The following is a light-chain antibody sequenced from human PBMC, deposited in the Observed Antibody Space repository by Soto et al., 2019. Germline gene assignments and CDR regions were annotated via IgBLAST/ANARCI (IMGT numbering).Light chain of an antibody. J-gene: IGLJ2*01. V-gene: IGLV2-18*02. CDR1: IDDVTAYYR. CDR3: QSYDSSLSGYVV. Sequence: QSVLTQPPSVSGSPGQSVTISCSGTIDDVTAYYRVSWYQQTPGTAPKLMIYDVSNRPSGVPDRFSGSKSGTSASLAITGLQAEDEADYYCQSYDSSLSGYVVFGGGTKVTVL. CDR2: DVS.